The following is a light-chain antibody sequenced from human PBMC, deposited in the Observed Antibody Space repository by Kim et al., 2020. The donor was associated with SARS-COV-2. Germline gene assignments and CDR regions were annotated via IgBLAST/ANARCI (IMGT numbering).Light chain of an antibody. CDR3: QQYYSLPLI. V-gene: IGKV4-1*01. J-gene: IGKJ4*01. CDR2: WAS. CDR1: QSILFSSNNNNY. Sequence: ATVNCKSSQSILFSSNNNNYLAWYQQKPGQPPKLLMYWASTRESGVPDRFSGTGSGTDFTLTISSLQAEDVAVYYCQQYYSLPLIFGGGTKVDIK.